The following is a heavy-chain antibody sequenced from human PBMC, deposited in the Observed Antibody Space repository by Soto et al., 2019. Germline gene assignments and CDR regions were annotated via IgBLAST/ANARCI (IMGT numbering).Heavy chain of an antibody. J-gene: IGHJ6*02. Sequence: ASVKVSCKASGGTFSSYAISWVRQAPGQGLEWMGGVIPIFGTANYAQKFQGRVTITADESTSTAYMELSSLRSEDTAVYYCARVISLEYSSSPNYYYGMDVWGQGTTVTVSS. V-gene: IGHV1-69*13. CDR2: VIPIFGTA. CDR3: ARVISLEYSSSPNYYYGMDV. CDR1: GGTFSSYA. D-gene: IGHD6-6*01.